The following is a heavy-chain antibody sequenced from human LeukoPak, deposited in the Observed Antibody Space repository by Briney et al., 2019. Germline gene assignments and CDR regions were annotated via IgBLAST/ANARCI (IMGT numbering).Heavy chain of an antibody. D-gene: IGHD2-15*01. J-gene: IGHJ4*02. CDR1: GYTFTSYG. Sequence: ASVKVSCKASGYTFTSYGISWVRQAPGQGLEWMGWISVYNGNTNYAQKLQGRVTMTTDTSTSTAYMELRSLRSDDTAVYYCARSPGYCSGGSCYDKWGQGTLVTVSS. CDR2: ISVYNGNT. CDR3: ARSPGYCSGGSCYDK. V-gene: IGHV1-18*01.